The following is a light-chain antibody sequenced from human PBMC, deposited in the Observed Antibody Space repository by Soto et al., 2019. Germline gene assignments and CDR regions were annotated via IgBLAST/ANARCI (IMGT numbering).Light chain of an antibody. CDR1: SSDVGGFNS. CDR2: DVN. Sequence: QSVLTQPRSVSGSPGRSVTISCTGTSSDVGGFNSVSWYQQHPGKAPKLMIYDVNKWPSGVPDRFSGSKSGSTASLTISGLQAEDEADYYCCSYAGSYSYAFATGTKVTVL. CDR3: CSYAGSYSYA. V-gene: IGLV2-11*01. J-gene: IGLJ1*01.